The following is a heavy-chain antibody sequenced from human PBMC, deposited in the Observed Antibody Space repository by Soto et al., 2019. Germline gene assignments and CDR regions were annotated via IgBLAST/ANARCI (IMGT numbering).Heavy chain of an antibody. CDR1: GFTFSSYA. Sequence: GGSLRLSCAASGFTFSSYAMHWVRQAPGKGLEWVAVISYDGSNKYYADSVKGRFTISRDNSKNTLYLQMNSLRAEDTAVYYCARDFGEFGSSSSFDYWGQGTLVTSPQ. V-gene: IGHV3-30-3*01. CDR2: ISYDGSNK. CDR3: ARDFGEFGSSSSFDY. D-gene: IGHD6-6*01. J-gene: IGHJ4*02.